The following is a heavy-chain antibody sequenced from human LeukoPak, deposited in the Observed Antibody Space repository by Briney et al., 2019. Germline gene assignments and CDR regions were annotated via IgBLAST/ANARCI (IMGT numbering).Heavy chain of an antibody. J-gene: IGHJ4*02. Sequence: SEPLSLTCSVSGVSITSYHWSWIRQPAGKGLEWIGRSRINAGTNYNPSLKSRVTLSTDTSKNQFSLKLTSVTAADTAVYYCARDGLYNFGYSYFDNWGQGILVTVFS. D-gene: IGHD3-22*01. V-gene: IGHV4-4*07. CDR2: SRINAGT. CDR1: GVSITSYH. CDR3: ARDGLYNFGYSYFDN.